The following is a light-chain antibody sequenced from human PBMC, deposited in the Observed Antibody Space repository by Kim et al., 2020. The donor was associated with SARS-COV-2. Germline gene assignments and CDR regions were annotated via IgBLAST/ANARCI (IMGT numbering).Light chain of an antibody. CDR2: QDS. V-gene: IGLV3-1*01. CDR3: QAWDSSTGV. J-gene: IGLJ2*01. CDR1: KLGDKY. Sequence: VTPGQTASITCSGDKLGDKYACWYQQKPGQSPVLVIYQDSKRPSGIPERFSGSNSGNTATLTISGTQAMDEADYYCQAWDSSTGVFGGGTKLTVL.